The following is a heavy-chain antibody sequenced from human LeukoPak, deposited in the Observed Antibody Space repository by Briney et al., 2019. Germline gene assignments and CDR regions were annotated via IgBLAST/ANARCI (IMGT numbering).Heavy chain of an antibody. CDR3: AKGIYSSGWSYFDY. D-gene: IGHD6-19*01. CDR2: LSGSGITT. CDR1: GFTFSNSA. J-gene: IGHJ4*01. Sequence: GGSLRLSCAASGFTFSNSAMSWVRQAPGKGLEWVSTLSGSGITTYYADSVKGRFTISRDNSKNTLYLQMNSLRAEDTAVYYCAKGIYSSGWSYFDYWGHGTLVAVSS. V-gene: IGHV3-23*01.